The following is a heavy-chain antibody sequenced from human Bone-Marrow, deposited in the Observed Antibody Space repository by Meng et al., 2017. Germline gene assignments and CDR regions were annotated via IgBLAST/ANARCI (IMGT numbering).Heavy chain of an antibody. CDR3: ARTRRIAAAGTMYYYYGMDV. Sequence: ESLKISCAASGFTFSSYWMHWVRQAPGKGLVWVSRINSDGGSTSYADSVKGRFTISRDNAKNTLYLQMNSLRAEDTAVYYCARTRRIAAAGTMYYYYGMDVWGQGTTVTVSS. V-gene: IGHV3-74*01. D-gene: IGHD6-13*01. J-gene: IGHJ6*02. CDR1: GFTFSSYW. CDR2: INSDGGST.